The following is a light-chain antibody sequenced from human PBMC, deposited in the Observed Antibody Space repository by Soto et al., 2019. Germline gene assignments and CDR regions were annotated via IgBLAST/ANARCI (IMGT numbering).Light chain of an antibody. V-gene: IGLV2-8*01. CDR1: GSGFRGRNS. J-gene: IGLJ1*01. CDR2: EVS. Sequence: QSALTQPPSASGSPGQSVSISCSEVGSGFRGRNSVSWYQQHPGKAPRLIIYEVSKRPSGIPDRFSGSKSGNTASLTVYGLQAEDDAHYYCTWNAGTNTFVFGSGTKLTVL. CDR3: TWNAGTNTFV.